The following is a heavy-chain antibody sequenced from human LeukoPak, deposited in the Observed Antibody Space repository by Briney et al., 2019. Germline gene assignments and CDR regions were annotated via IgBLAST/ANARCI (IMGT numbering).Heavy chain of an antibody. D-gene: IGHD1-26*01. J-gene: IGHJ4*02. CDR1: GFTFSTCA. Sequence: PGGSLRLSCAASGFTFSTCAMSWVRQAPGKGLEWVSSISGSGDTTYYAGSVTGRFTISRDSSKNILYLQMNSLRAEDTAVFYCAKYLVGATRSFDYWGQGTLLTVSS. CDR2: ISGSGDTT. V-gene: IGHV3-23*01. CDR3: AKYLVGATRSFDY.